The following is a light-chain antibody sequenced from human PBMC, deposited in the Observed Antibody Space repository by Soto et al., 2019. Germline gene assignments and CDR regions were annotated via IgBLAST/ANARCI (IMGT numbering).Light chain of an antibody. Sequence: EIVLTQSPATLSLSPGERATLSCRASQSVTSFLAWYQQKPGQAPRLLIYDVSSRATGIPARFSGSGSGTGFTLTISSLEPEDFAVYYCQQRSNWPLTFGGGTKVEIK. V-gene: IGKV3-11*01. J-gene: IGKJ4*01. CDR2: DVS. CDR1: QSVTSF. CDR3: QQRSNWPLT.